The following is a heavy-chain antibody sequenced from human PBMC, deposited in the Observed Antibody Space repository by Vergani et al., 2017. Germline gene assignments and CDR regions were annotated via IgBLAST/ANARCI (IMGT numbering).Heavy chain of an antibody. CDR1: GGSISSSSYY. CDR2: IYYSGST. J-gene: IGHJ4*02. Sequence: QLQLQESGPGLVKPSETLSLTCTVSGGSISSSSYYWGWIRQPPGKGLEWIGSIYYSGSTYYNPSLKSRVTISVDTSKNQFSLKLSSVTAADTAVYYCAREGRYYDFWSGYYTTHYFDYWGQGTLVTVSS. V-gene: IGHV4-39*07. D-gene: IGHD3-3*01. CDR3: AREGRYYDFWSGYYTTHYFDY.